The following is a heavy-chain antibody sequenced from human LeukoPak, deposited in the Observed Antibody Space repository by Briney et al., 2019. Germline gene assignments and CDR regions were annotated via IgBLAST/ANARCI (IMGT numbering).Heavy chain of an antibody. CDR1: GFTFSSYG. J-gene: IGHJ4*02. V-gene: IGHV3-33*01. CDR2: TWYDGSNK. D-gene: IGHD3-3*01. Sequence: PGRSLRLSCAASGFTFSSYGMHWVRQAPGEGLEWVAVTWYDGSNKYYADSVKGRFTISRDNSKNTLYLQMNSLRAEDTAVYYCAREYDFWSSAGFDYWGQGTLVTVSS. CDR3: AREYDFWSSAGFDY.